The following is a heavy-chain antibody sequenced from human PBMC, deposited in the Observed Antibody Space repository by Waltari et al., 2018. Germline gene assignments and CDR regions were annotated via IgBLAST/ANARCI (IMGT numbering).Heavy chain of an antibody. CDR3: ATNEIPWH. J-gene: IGHJ4*02. V-gene: IGHV3-30*04. Sequence: QVQLVESGGGVVQPGKSLTLSCVASGFIFNHYPRQWVRQAPGKGLEWLAIISSDGTTTYFADSVKGRFTISRDNSKNMLFLQMHSLRPEDTAFYYCATNEIPWHWGQGTLVTVSS. D-gene: IGHD1-1*01. CDR1: GFIFNHYP. CDR2: ISSDGTTT.